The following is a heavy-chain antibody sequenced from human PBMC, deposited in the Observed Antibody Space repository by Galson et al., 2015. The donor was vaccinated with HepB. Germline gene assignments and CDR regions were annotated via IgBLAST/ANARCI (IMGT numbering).Heavy chain of an antibody. J-gene: IGHJ4*02. CDR1: GFTFSSYS. CDR2: ISSSSSYI. CDR3: ARDLSSGWYLEFDY. V-gene: IGHV3-21*01. Sequence: SLRLSCAASGFTFSSYSMNWVRQAPGKGLEWVSSISSSSSYIYYADSVKGRFTISRDNAKNSLYLQMNSLRAEDTAVYYCARDLSSGWYLEFDYWGQGTLVTVSS. D-gene: IGHD6-19*01.